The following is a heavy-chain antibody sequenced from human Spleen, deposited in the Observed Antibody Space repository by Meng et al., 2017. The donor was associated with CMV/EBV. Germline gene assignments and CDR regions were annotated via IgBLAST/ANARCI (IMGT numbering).Heavy chain of an antibody. V-gene: IGHV1-2*02. CDR1: TGYY. Sequence: TGYYMHWVRQAPGQGLEWTGWINPNSGGTNYAQKCQGRVTMTRDTSISTAYMELSRLRSDDTAVYYCARVYRSIFGVVQGRWNWYFDLWGRGTLVTVSS. J-gene: IGHJ2*01. CDR2: INPNSGGT. CDR3: ARVYRSIFGVVQGRWNWYFDL. D-gene: IGHD3-3*02.